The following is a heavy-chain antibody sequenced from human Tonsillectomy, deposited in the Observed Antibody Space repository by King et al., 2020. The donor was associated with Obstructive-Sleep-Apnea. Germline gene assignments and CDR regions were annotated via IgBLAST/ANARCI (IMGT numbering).Heavy chain of an antibody. D-gene: IGHD6-19*01. Sequence: VQLVESGGGLVQPGGSLRLSCAASGFGFSTYWMCWVRQAPGKGLEWVANIKQDGSETHYLDSVKGRFTISRDNAMDSLYLQMNSLRVGDTAVYYCAREKGQWVVFDGMDVWGQGTTVTVSS. CDR1: GFGFSTYW. V-gene: IGHV3-7*01. J-gene: IGHJ6*02. CDR3: AREKGQWVVFDGMDV. CDR2: IKQDGSET.